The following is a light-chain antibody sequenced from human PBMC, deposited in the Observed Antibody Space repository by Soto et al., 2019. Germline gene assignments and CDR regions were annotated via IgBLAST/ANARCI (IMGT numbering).Light chain of an antibody. CDR3: QQYGSSPWT. Sequence: EFVLTQSPGTLSLSPGERATLSCRASQSVSSNYLAWYQQKPGQAPRLLIYDASSRATGIPDRFSGSGSETDFTLTISRLEPEDFAVYYCQQYGSSPWTFGQGTKVEIK. J-gene: IGKJ1*01. CDR1: QSVSSNY. CDR2: DAS. V-gene: IGKV3-20*01.